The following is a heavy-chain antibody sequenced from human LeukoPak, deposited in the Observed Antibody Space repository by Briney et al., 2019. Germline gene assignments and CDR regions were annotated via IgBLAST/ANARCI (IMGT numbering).Heavy chain of an antibody. CDR3: GSSGYPDPYFDY. J-gene: IGHJ4*02. V-gene: IGHV3-66*01. D-gene: IGHD3-22*01. Sequence: GGSLRLSRAASGFTVSSNYMSWVRQAPGKGLEWVSVIYSGSSTYYADSVKGRFTISRDNSKNTLYLQMNSLRAEDTAVYYCGSSGYPDPYFDYWGQGTLVTVSS. CDR1: GFTVSSNY. CDR2: IYSGSST.